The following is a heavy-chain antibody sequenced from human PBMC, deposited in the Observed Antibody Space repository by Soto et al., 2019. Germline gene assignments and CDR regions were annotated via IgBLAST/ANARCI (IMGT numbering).Heavy chain of an antibody. CDR2: ISNNGINK. CDR3: AKVIRADSTSSNFYYYSGLDV. D-gene: IGHD6-6*01. J-gene: IGHJ6*02. Sequence: GGSLRLSCAASGFTFRTYGMHWVRQAPGKGLEWLAVISNNGINKYYADSVKGRFTISRGNSRDTLLLQMNSLRGEDTAIYYCAKVIRADSTSSNFYYYSGLDVWGQGTTVTVSS. CDR1: GFTFRTYG. V-gene: IGHV3-30*18.